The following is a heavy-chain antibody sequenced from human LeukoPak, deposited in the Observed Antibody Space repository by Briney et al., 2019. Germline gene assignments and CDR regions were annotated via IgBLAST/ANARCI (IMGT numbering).Heavy chain of an antibody. D-gene: IGHD2-2*02. CDR2: ISYDGSNK. CDR3: SYCSSTSCYTGMDY. V-gene: IGHV3-30*03. J-gene: IGHJ4*02. Sequence: GGSLRLSCAASGFTFSSYWMSWVRQAPGKGLEWVAVISYDGSNKYYADSVKGRFTISRDNSKNTLYLQMNSLRAEDTAVYYASYCSSTSCYTGMDYWGQGTLVTVSS. CDR1: GFTFSSYW.